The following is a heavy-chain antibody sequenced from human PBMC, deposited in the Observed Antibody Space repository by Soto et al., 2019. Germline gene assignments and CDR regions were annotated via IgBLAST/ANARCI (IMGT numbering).Heavy chain of an antibody. J-gene: IGHJ4*02. CDR2: IYYSGST. D-gene: IGHD6-13*01. Sequence: SETLSLTCTVSGGSISSSSYYWSWIRQPPGKGLEWIGSIYYSGSTYYNPSLKSRVTISVDTSKNQFSLKLSSVTAADTAVYYCSTHKAFLKQQPVGGNFDYWGQGTLVTVS. V-gene: IGHV4-39*01. CDR3: STHKAFLKQQPVGGNFDY. CDR1: GGSISSSSYY.